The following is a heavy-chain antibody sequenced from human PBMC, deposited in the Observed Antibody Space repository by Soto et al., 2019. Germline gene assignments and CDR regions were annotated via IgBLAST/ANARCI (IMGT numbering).Heavy chain of an antibody. D-gene: IGHD3-10*01. J-gene: IGHJ6*01. Sequence: QVQLVQSGAEVKKPGSSVKVSCKASGGTCSNYPITWVRRAPGQGLEWLGGIIPIFGKADYTQKFQGRITITADDPTSTAYMEISSLRSEDTAVYYCARGGEYYHENLPHYYFFGMHVWGPGTTVTVSS. CDR1: GGTCSNYP. CDR3: ARGGEYYHENLPHYYFFGMHV. V-gene: IGHV1-69*01. CDR2: IIPIFGKA.